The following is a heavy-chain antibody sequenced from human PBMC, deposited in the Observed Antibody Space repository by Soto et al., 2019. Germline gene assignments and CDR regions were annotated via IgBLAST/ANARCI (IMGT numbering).Heavy chain of an antibody. CDR1: GFTFSSYA. CDR2: ISYDGSNK. Sequence: GGSLRLSCAASGFTFSSYAMHWVRQAPGKGLEWVAVISYDGSNKYYADSVKGRFTISRDNSKNTLYLQMNSLRAEDTAVYYCARDPSGYCSGGSCSDDWVYYGMDVWGQGTTVTVSS. CDR3: ARDPSGYCSGGSCSDDWVYYGMDV. D-gene: IGHD2-15*01. J-gene: IGHJ6*02. V-gene: IGHV3-30-3*01.